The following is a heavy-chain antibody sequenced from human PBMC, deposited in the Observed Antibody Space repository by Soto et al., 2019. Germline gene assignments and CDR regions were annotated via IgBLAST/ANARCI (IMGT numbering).Heavy chain of an antibody. J-gene: IGHJ4*02. V-gene: IGHV1-69*02. CDR2: IIPILGIA. D-gene: IGHD1-26*01. CDR1: GGTFSSYT. Sequence: QVQLVQSGAEVKKPGSSVKVSCKASGGTFSSYTISWVRQAPGQGLEWMGRIIPILGIANYAQKFQGRVTITADTSTSTAYMELSSLRSEDTAVYYCARGTLVGTFDYWGQGTLVTVSS. CDR3: ARGTLVGTFDY.